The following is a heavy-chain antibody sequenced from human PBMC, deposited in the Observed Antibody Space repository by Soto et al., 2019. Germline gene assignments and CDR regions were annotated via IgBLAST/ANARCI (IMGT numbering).Heavy chain of an antibody. D-gene: IGHD1-1*01. Sequence: GGSLRLSCADSGFTFSSYALEWLRQAPGKGLEWATILSYDGSNTDYADSVKGRFTVSRDTSNNTLYLQMNNLRAEDTAIYYCVRGDNWSDEASDYWGQGTLVTVSS. CDR2: LSYDGSNT. CDR3: VRGDNWSDEASDY. V-gene: IGHV3-30-3*01. CDR1: GFTFSSYA. J-gene: IGHJ4*02.